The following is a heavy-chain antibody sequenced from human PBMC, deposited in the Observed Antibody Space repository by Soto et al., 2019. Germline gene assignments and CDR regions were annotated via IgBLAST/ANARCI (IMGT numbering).Heavy chain of an antibody. CDR1: GDSISSAHW. J-gene: IGHJ4*02. V-gene: IGHV4-4*02. Sequence: QVQLQESGPGLVKPSGTLSLTCVVSGDSISSAHWWSWVRQPPGKGLEWIGEIYHSGSTNYNPSLKSRVTMSVDKSKNQFSLKVISVSAADTAVYSWAAHRGSPYGPLDYWGQGLLVTVSS. D-gene: IGHD3-10*01. CDR2: IYHSGST. CDR3: AAHRGSPYGPLDY.